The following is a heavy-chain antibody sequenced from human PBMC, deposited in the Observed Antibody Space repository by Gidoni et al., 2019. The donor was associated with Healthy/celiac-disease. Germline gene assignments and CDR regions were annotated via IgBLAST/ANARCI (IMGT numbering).Heavy chain of an antibody. V-gene: IGHV3-23*01. J-gene: IGHJ4*02. CDR2: ISCSGGST. CDR1: RFTFSSYA. D-gene: IGHD3-10*01. Sequence: EVQLLESGGGLVPPGGSLRLSCAASRFTFSSYAMSWVRQAPGKGLEWVSAISCSGGSTYYADSVKGRFTISRDNSKNTLYLQMNSLRAEDTAVYYCANKVVRGPFDYWGQGTLVTVSS. CDR3: ANKVVRGPFDY.